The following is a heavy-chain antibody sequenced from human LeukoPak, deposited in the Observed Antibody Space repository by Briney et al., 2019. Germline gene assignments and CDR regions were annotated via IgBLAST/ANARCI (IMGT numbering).Heavy chain of an antibody. V-gene: IGHV3-7*01. J-gene: IGHJ4*02. CDR3: ARNQD. CDR2: IKEDGSEK. Sequence: PGGSLRLSCAASGFTSNRAWMSWVRQAPGKGPEWVANIKEDGSEKYYVDSVKGRFTISRDIAKNSLYLQMNSLRAEDTAVYCCARNQDWGQGTLVTVSS. CDR1: GFTSNRAW.